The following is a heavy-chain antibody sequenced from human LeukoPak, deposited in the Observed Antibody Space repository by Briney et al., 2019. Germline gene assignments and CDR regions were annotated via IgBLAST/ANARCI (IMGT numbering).Heavy chain of an antibody. J-gene: IGHJ1*01. D-gene: IGHD5-12*01. Sequence: PSKSLSLTGTVSSAFICSQYWCWTLYPPGNGLESIGYIYYSGSTNYNPSLKSRVTISVDTSKNQFSLKLSSVTAADTAVYYCASGGNSGYDFEYFQHWGQGTLVTVSS. CDR2: IYYSGST. CDR1: SAFICSQY. V-gene: IGHV4-59*08. CDR3: ASGGNSGYDFEYFQH.